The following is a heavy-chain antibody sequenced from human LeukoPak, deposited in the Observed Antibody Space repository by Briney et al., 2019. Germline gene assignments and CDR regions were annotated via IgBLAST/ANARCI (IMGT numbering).Heavy chain of an antibody. Sequence: GGSLRLSCAASGFTFSSYWMSWVRQAPGKGLEWVANIKPDGSEKHYVDSVKGRLTIARDNAKNSLYLQMNSLRAEDTAVYYCAGGDYYGSGSYYHDAFDIWGQGTMVTVSS. D-gene: IGHD3-10*01. CDR2: IKPDGSEK. CDR1: GFTFSSYW. V-gene: IGHV3-7*03. J-gene: IGHJ3*02. CDR3: AGGDYYGSGSYYHDAFDI.